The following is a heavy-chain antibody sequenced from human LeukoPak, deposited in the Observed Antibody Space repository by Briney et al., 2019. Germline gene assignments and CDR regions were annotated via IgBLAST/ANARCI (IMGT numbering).Heavy chain of an antibody. D-gene: IGHD3-3*01. V-gene: IGHV1-69*02. J-gene: IGHJ6*02. CDR2: IIPILGIA. CDR1: GYTFTGYY. CDR3: ALKVAYYDFWRASAGMDV. Sequence: AASVKVSCKASGYTFTGYYMHWVRQAPGQGLEWMGRIIPILGIANYAQKFQGRVTITADKSTSTAYMELSSLRSEDTAVYYCALKVAYYDFWRASAGMDVWGQGTTVTVSS.